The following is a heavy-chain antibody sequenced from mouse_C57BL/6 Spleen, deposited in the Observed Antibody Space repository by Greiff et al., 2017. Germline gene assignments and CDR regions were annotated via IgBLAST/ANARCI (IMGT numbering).Heavy chain of an antibody. CDR1: GYAFSSSW. CDR2: IYPGDGDT. D-gene: IGHD4-1*01. V-gene: IGHV1-82*01. Sequence: QVQLQQSGPELVKPGASVKISCTASGYAFSSSWMNWVKQRPGKGLEWIGRIYPGDGDTNYNGKFKGKATLTADKSSSTAYMQLSSLTSEDSAVYFCARFDWDEGYFDVWGTGTTGTVSS. J-gene: IGHJ1*03. CDR3: ARFDWDEGYFDV.